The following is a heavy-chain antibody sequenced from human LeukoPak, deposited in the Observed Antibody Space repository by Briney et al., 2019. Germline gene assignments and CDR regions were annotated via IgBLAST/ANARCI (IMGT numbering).Heavy chain of an antibody. J-gene: IGHJ4*02. D-gene: IGHD3-22*01. CDR1: GGSISSYY. CDR2: IYTTGST. Sequence: SETLSLTCTVSGGSISSYYWSRIRQPAGRGLEWIGRIYTTGSTNYNPSLKSRVTMSVDTSKNQFSLKLSSVTAADTAVYYCARDPLHFYDSVGSSFDFWGQGTLVTVSS. CDR3: ARDPLHFYDSVGSSFDF. V-gene: IGHV4-4*07.